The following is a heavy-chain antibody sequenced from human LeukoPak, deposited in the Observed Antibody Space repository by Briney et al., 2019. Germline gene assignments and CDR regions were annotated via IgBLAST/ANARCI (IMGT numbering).Heavy chain of an antibody. CDR1: GFTFSDYA. Sequence: GSLRLSCTASGFTFSDYAMSWVRQHPGKGLEWIGYIYYSGSTNYNPSLKSRVTISVDTSKNQFSLKLSSVTAADTAVYYCARDSREQWLVLDYWGQGTLVTVSS. CDR2: IYYSGST. D-gene: IGHD6-19*01. CDR3: ARDSREQWLVLDY. V-gene: IGHV4-59*01. J-gene: IGHJ4*02.